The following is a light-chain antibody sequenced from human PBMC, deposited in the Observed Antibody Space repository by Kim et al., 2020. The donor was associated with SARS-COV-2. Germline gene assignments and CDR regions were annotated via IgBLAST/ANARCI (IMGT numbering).Light chain of an antibody. Sequence: ASVGDRVTITCRASQGIGNYLAWCQQKPGKAPKSLIFGASNLQGEVPSKFSGSGSGTDFTLTISSLQPEDFATYYCQQYNTYPHTFGQGTRLEI. V-gene: IGKV1-16*02. J-gene: IGKJ5*01. CDR3: QQYNTYPHT. CDR1: QGIGNY. CDR2: GAS.